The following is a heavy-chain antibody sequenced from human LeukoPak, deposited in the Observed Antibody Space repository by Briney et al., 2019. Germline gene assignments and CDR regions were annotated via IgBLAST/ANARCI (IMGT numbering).Heavy chain of an antibody. CDR2: ISAYNGNT. J-gene: IGHJ5*02. CDR1: GYTFTSYG. D-gene: IGHD1-26*01. Sequence: GASVKVSCKASGYTFTSYGISWVRQAPGQGLEWMGWISAYNGNTNYAQKLQGRVTMTTDTSTSTAYMELRSLTSDDTAVYYCARDREAYLPLHPAWFDPWGQGTLVIVSS. V-gene: IGHV1-18*01. CDR3: ARDREAYLPLHPAWFDP.